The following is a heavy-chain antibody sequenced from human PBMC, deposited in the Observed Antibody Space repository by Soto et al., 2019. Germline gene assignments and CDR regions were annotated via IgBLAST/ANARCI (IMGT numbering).Heavy chain of an antibody. D-gene: IGHD5-12*01. CDR1: GFTFSRYA. Sequence: GALRLSCAASGFTFSRYAMHWVRQAPGKGLEWVAVISYDGSNKYYADSVKGRFTISRDNSKNTLYLQMNSLRAEDTAVYYCARVPHVDIVATAPLYYYYYYGMDVWGQGTTVTVSS. CDR2: ISYDGSNK. J-gene: IGHJ6*02. V-gene: IGHV3-30-3*01. CDR3: ARVPHVDIVATAPLYYYYYYGMDV.